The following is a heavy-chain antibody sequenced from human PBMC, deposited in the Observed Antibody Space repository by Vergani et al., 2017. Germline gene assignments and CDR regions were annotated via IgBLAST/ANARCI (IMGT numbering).Heavy chain of an antibody. J-gene: IGHJ5*02. CDR1: GASIRSSNYY. CDR2: IYYIGST. D-gene: IGHD6-19*01. Sequence: QLQLQESGPGLVKPSATLSLTCSVSGASIRSSNYYWGWLRQPPGKGLEWIASIYYIGSTHYNPSLKSRVTISVDTSKNQFSLKLSSVPAADTSVYFCAGHSTVVWLVKLEWFDPWGQGILVTVSS. V-gene: IGHV4-39*01. CDR3: AGHSTVVWLVKLEWFDP.